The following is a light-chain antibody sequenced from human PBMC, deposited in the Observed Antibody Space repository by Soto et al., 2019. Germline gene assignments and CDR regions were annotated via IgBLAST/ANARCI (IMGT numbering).Light chain of an antibody. CDR1: VLAKKY. V-gene: IGLV3-27*01. CDR2: KDR. J-gene: IGLJ1*01. Sequence: SYELTQPSSVSVSPGQTARITCSGDVLAKKYARWFQQKPGQAPVLVIYKDRERPSGIPERFSGSSSGTTVTLTISGAQVEDEADYYCYSAADNNQGVFGTGTKVTVL. CDR3: YSAADNNQGV.